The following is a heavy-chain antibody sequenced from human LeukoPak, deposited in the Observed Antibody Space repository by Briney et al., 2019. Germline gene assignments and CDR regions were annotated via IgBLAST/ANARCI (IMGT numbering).Heavy chain of an antibody. Sequence: GGSLRLSCAASGFTFNSGAMGWVRQAPGKGLEWVSSISATGGNTYYADSVKGRFTISRDNSKNTLYPQMNSLRAEDTAVYYCASGSGSYRTPYYYMDVWGTGTTVTVSS. D-gene: IGHD3-10*01. CDR1: GFTFNSGA. J-gene: IGHJ6*03. V-gene: IGHV3-23*01. CDR3: ASGSGSYRTPYYYMDV. CDR2: ISATGGNT.